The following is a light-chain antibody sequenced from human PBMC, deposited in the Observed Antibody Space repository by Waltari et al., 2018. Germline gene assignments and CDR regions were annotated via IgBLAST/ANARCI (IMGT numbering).Light chain of an antibody. CDR3: QQSYSNPYT. V-gene: IGKV1-39*01. J-gene: IGKJ2*01. CDR1: QTIDDY. Sequence: DIPMTQSPSSLSASVGDRGTITCRASQTIDDYLNWYQQKPGKAPKLLIYGASNLQSGVSSRFRGDGSGTHFTFTISNLQPEDFAVYYCQQSYSNPYTFGQGTKVEIK. CDR2: GAS.